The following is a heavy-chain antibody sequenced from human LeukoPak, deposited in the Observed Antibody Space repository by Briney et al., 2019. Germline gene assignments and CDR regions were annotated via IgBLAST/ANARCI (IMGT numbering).Heavy chain of an antibody. D-gene: IGHD6-19*01. CDR2: ITSTSRST. Sequence: PGGSLRLSCEASGFTFSSHSMNWVRQAPGKGLEWVSYITSTSRSTYYADSVKGRFTISRDNPKNTLHLQMDSLRVEDTAVYYCARDSPVGVAGLYYGMDVWGQGTTVTVSS. V-gene: IGHV3-48*04. J-gene: IGHJ6*02. CDR1: GFTFSSHS. CDR3: ARDSPVGVAGLYYGMDV.